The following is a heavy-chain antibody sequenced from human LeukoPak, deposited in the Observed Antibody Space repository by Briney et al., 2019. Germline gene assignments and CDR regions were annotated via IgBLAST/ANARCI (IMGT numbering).Heavy chain of an antibody. J-gene: IGHJ2*01. CDR2: VSGGGEDT. D-gene: IGHD1-1*01. Sequence: PGGSLRLSCAASGFTFSSYAMSWIRQAPGKGLDWVSAVSGGGEDTYYPDSVKGRFTISRDNSKNTLYLQMNSLRVEDTAIYYCAKPRAMTTGVGRYFDLWGVAPWSLSPQ. CDR1: GFTFSSYA. CDR3: AKPRAMTTGVGRYFDL. V-gene: IGHV3-23*01.